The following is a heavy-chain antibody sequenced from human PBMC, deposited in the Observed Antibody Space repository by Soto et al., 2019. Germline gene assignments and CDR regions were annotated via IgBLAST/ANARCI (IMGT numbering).Heavy chain of an antibody. V-gene: IGHV3-21*02. CDR2: ISSSSTNI. CDR1: GFIFTSYT. Sequence: EVQLVESGGGLVKPGGSLSLSCAASGFIFTSYTMNWVRRAPGKGLEWVSSISSSSTNIHYADSVKGRFTISRDNAKKSLYLQMNSLRAEDTAVYYCARGPLYYFDYWGQGTLVTVSS. J-gene: IGHJ4*02. CDR3: ARGPLYYFDY.